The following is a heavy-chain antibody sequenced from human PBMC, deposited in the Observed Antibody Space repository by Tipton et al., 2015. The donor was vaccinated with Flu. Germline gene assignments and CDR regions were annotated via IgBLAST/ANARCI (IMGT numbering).Heavy chain of an antibody. D-gene: IGHD2-8*01. J-gene: IGHJ4*02. V-gene: IGHV4-34*01. Sequence: TLSLTCAVYGGSFSGYYWSWIRQPPGKGLEWIGEINHSGSTNYNPSLKSRVTISVDTSKNQFSLKLSSVTAADTAVYYCARFSAGVKRGFDYWGQGTLVTVSS. CDR2: INHSGST. CDR3: ARFSAGVKRGFDY. CDR1: GGSFSGYY.